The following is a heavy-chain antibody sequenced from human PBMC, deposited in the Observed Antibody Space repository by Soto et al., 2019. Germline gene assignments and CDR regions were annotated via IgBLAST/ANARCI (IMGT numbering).Heavy chain of an antibody. D-gene: IGHD3-22*01. CDR1: GGTFSSYA. Sequence: ASVKVSCKASGGTFSSYAISWVRQAPGQGLEWMGGIIPIFGTANYAQKFQGRVTITADESTSTAYMELSSLRSEDTAVYYCARERSYLYDSSGYFDYWGQGTLVTVSS. V-gene: IGHV1-69*13. J-gene: IGHJ4*02. CDR3: ARERSYLYDSSGYFDY. CDR2: IIPIFGTA.